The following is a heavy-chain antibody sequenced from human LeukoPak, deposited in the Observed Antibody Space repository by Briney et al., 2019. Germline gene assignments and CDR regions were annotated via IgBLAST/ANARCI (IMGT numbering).Heavy chain of an antibody. CDR3: ARVVYTSSWKYYFDY. CDR2: IYPGDSDT. D-gene: IGHD6-13*01. CDR1: GYSFTSYW. Sequence: GESLQISCKGSGYSFTSYWIGWVRQMPGKGLEWMGIIYPGDSDTNYSPSFQGQVTISADKSISTGYLQWSSLKASDTAMYYCARVVYTSSWKYYFDYWGQGTLVTVSS. V-gene: IGHV5-51*01. J-gene: IGHJ4*02.